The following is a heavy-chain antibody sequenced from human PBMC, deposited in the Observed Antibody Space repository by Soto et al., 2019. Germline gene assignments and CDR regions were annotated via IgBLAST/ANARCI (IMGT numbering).Heavy chain of an antibody. V-gene: IGHV3-53*01. Sequence: VQLVESGGGLIQPGGSLRLSCAASGFTVSSNYMSWVRQAPGKGLEWVSVIYSGGSTYYADSVKGRFTISRDNSKNTLYLQMNSLRAEDTAVYYCASLSIAARLFYYYGMDVWGQGTTVTVSS. CDR1: GFTVSSNY. J-gene: IGHJ6*02. D-gene: IGHD6-6*01. CDR2: IYSGGST. CDR3: ASLSIAARLFYYYGMDV.